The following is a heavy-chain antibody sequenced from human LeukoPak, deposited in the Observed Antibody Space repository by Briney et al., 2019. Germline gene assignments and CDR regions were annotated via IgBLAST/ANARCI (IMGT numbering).Heavy chain of an antibody. CDR2: INPSGGST. J-gene: IGHJ6*03. V-gene: IGHV1-46*01. CDR1: GYTFTSYY. D-gene: IGHD5-12*01. CDR3: ARGGTDIVATIGYYYYYMDV. Sequence: ASVKVSCKASGYTFTSYYMHWVRRAPGQGLEWMGIINPSGGSTSYAQKFQGRVTMTGDMSTSTVYMELSSLRSEDTAVYYCARGGTDIVATIGYYYYYMDVWGKGTRSPSP.